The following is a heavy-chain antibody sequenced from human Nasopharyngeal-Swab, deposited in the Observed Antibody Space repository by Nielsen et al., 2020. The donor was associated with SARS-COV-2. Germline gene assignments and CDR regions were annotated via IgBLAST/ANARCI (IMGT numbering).Heavy chain of an antibody. V-gene: IGHV1-3*01. CDR2: INAGNGNT. J-gene: IGHJ4*02. Sequence: ASVKVSCKASGYTFTSYAMHWVRRAPGQRLEWMGWINAGNGNTKYSQKFQGKVTITRDTSASTAYMELSSLRSEDTAVYYCAREGSYSNIDYWGQGTLVTVSS. CDR3: AREGSYSNIDY. CDR1: GYTFTSYA. D-gene: IGHD1-26*01.